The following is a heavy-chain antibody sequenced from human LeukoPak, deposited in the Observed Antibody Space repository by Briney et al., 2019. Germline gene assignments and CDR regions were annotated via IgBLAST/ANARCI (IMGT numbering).Heavy chain of an antibody. Sequence: SQTLSLTCAISGDSVSSNSAAWNWIRQSPSRGLEWLGMTYYRSKWYNDYAVSVESRITINLDTSKNQFSLQLRSVTPEDTAVYYCARHGGWVDFVVLAAANSGWQFDPWGQGTLVTVSS. CDR1: GDSVSSNSAA. CDR2: TYYRSKWYN. J-gene: IGHJ5*02. D-gene: IGHD2-15*01. V-gene: IGHV6-1*01. CDR3: ARHGGWVDFVVLAAANSGWQFDP.